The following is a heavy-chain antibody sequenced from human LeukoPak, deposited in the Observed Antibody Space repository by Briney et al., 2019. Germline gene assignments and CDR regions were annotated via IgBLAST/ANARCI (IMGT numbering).Heavy chain of an antibody. CDR2: IPYDGSNK. J-gene: IGHJ4*02. CDR1: GFTFSSYA. V-gene: IGHV3-30*04. CDR3: GELLWFGDPFDY. Sequence: GRSLRLSCAASGFTFSSYAMHWVRQAPGKGLEWVAVIPYDGSNKYYADSVKGRFTISRDNSKNTLYLQMNSLRAEDTAVYYCGELLWFGDPFDYWGQGTLVTVSS. D-gene: IGHD3-10*01.